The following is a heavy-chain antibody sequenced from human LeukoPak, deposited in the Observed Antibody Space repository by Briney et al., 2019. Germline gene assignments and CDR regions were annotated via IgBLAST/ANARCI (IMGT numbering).Heavy chain of an antibody. J-gene: IGHJ6*01. CDR3: AKTKCSDGGCFYYYYYGMDV. V-gene: IGHV3-23*01. CDR2: LTGSGHST. CDR1: GFTFSTYA. D-gene: IGHD2-15*01. Sequence: PGGSLRLSCAASGFTFSTYAMSWVRQAPGKGLEWVSTLTGSGHSTYYADSVQGRFTISRDNFKNTLFLQMSSLRADDTAVYYCAKTKCSDGGCFYYYYYGMDVWGQGTAVAVSS.